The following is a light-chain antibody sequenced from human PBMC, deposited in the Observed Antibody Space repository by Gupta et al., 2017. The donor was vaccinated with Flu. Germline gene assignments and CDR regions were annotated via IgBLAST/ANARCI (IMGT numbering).Light chain of an antibody. J-gene: IGKJ2*01. V-gene: IGKV1-17*01. CDR1: QGMRND. Sequence: RVNITCRRRQGMRNDVGWSQQQPGKAPKRRLFGESSSKTGARIPSSVSGSGTESTFTLSSRRPEDFAYYYCLYLDSSLGPYTFGQGTKLEIK. CDR3: LYLDSSLGPYT. CDR2: GES.